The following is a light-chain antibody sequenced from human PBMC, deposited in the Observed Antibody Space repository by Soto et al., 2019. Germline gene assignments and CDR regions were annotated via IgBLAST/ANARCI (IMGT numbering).Light chain of an antibody. CDR2: DAS. CDR1: QTVRNNY. Sequence: EFVLTQSPGTLSLSPGERATLSCRASQTVRNNYLAWYQQKPGQAPRLLIYDASSRATGIPDRFSGGGSGTDLTLTIRRLETEDFEVYFCQKYNNWPNNFGKGPRLEI. CDR3: QKYNNWPNN. J-gene: IGKJ5*01. V-gene: IGKV3-20*01.